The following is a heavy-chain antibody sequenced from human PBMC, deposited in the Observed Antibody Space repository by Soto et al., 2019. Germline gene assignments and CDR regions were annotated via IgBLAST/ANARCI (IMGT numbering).Heavy chain of an antibody. CDR3: ARDGGYSYGYFDY. D-gene: IGHD5-18*01. V-gene: IGHV4-30-2*01. Sequence: PSETLSLTCAVSCGSISSGGYSWSWIRQPPGKGLEWIGYIYHSGSTYYNPSLKSRVTISVDRSKNQFSLKLSSVTAADTAVYYCARDGGYSYGYFDYWGQGTLVTVSS. CDR2: IYHSGST. CDR1: CGSISSGGYS. J-gene: IGHJ4*02.